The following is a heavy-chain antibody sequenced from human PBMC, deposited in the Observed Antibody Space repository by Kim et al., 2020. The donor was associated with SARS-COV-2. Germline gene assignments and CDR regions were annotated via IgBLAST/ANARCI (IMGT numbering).Heavy chain of an antibody. J-gene: IGHJ4*02. V-gene: IGHV4-34*01. CDR3: ARNPGGTSGGDY. Sequence: NYIPSLKSRVTISIDTAKEQFSLKLTSVTAADTAVYYCARNPGGTSGGDYWGQGSLVTVSS. D-gene: IGHD1-26*01.